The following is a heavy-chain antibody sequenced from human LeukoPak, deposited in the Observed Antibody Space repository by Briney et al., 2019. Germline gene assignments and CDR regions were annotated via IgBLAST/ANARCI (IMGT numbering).Heavy chain of an antibody. D-gene: IGHD2-15*01. CDR2: ISYDCEIQ. CDR3: ARESSDCSGGNCYDHFDY. CDR1: GFTFSRYA. Sequence: GTCLRLSCAASGFTFSRYAMHWVRQAPDKGREWVACISYDCEIQFYPDSLEGRFTISRDNSKRNLYLQVTSHTADDSAVYYCARESSDCSGGNCYDHFDYWGEGTLVAVSS. J-gene: IGHJ4*02. V-gene: IGHV3-30*04.